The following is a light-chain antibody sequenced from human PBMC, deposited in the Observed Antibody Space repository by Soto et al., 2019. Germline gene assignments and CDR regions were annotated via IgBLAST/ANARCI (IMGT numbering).Light chain of an antibody. Sequence: QSALTQPASVSGSPGQSITISCTGTSSESNYNFVSWYQQHPGKTPKLMIYEVSRRPSGVSSRFSGSKSDNTASLTISGLQAEDEADYYCSLYTSSHVLFGGGTQLTVL. CDR2: EVS. CDR3: SLYTSSHVL. J-gene: IGLJ2*01. CDR1: SSESNYNF. V-gene: IGLV2-14*01.